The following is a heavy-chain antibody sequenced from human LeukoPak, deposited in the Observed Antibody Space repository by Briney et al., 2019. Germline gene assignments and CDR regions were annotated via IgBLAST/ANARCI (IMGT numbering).Heavy chain of an antibody. D-gene: IGHD3-22*01. V-gene: IGHV4-34*01. CDR3: ARGPPLTYDGSGYYFFDY. Sequence: SETLSLTCAVYGGSFSGYFWTWIRQPPGKGLEWIGEINHGGSTNYNPALKSRVTISVDTSKNHFSLKLSSLTAADTAVYYCARGPPLTYDGSGYYFFDYWGQGTLVTVSS. CDR2: INHGGST. J-gene: IGHJ4*02. CDR1: GGSFSGYF.